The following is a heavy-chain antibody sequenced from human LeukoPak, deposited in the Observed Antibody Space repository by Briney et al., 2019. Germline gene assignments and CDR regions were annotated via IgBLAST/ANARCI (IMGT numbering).Heavy chain of an antibody. Sequence: SLRLSCAPSLLTSRNASMSWVRQTPQKRLEWVCPIKIKTDAGTVTYAPPVKGRFTISRDDSRNTLSREMNLLKTEETAVYYCTTDPGDYEIFWGRGTMVTVSS. CDR3: TTDPGDYEIF. J-gene: IGHJ4*02. CDR1: LLTSRNAS. CDR2: IKIKTDAGTV. D-gene: IGHD4-17*01. V-gene: IGHV3-15*01.